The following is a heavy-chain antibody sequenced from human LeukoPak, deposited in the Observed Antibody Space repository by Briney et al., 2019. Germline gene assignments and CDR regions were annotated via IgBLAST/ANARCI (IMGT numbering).Heavy chain of an antibody. Sequence: ASVKVSCKASGYTFTGYYMHWVRQAPGQGLEWMGWISAYNGNTNYAQKLQGRVTMTTDTSTSTAYMELRSLRSDDTAVYYCARAWQLVLNYWGQGTLVTVSS. V-gene: IGHV1-18*04. CDR1: GYTFTGYY. CDR3: ARAWQLVLNY. CDR2: ISAYNGNT. D-gene: IGHD6-6*01. J-gene: IGHJ4*02.